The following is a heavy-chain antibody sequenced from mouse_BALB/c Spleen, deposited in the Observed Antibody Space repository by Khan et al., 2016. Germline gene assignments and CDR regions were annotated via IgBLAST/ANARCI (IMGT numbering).Heavy chain of an antibody. Sequence: VQLKESGPGLVKPSQSLSLTCTVTGYSITSDYAWNWIRQFPGNKLEWMGYISYSGSTSYNPSLKSRISITRDTSKNQFFLQLNSVTTEDTATYDWAINWDEEDYWGQGTLVTVSA. J-gene: IGHJ3*01. D-gene: IGHD4-1*02. CDR1: GYSITSDYA. CDR2: ISYSGST. V-gene: IGHV3-2*02. CDR3: AINWDEEDY.